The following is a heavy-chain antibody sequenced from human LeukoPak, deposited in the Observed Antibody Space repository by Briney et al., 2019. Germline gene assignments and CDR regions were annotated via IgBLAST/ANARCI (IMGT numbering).Heavy chain of an antibody. CDR1: GFTFSSYG. J-gene: IGHJ4*02. V-gene: IGHV3-23*01. CDR2: ISGSGGST. Sequence: PGGSLRLSCAASGFTFSSYGMSWVRQAPGKGLEWVSAISGSGGSTYYADSVKGRFTISRDNSMNTLYLQMNSLRAEDTAVYYCAKWEVGYNMYYFDYWGQGTLVTVSS. D-gene: IGHD5-24*01. CDR3: AKWEVGYNMYYFDY.